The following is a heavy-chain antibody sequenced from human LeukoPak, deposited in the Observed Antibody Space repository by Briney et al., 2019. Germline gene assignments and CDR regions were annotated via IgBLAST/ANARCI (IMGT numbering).Heavy chain of an antibody. V-gene: IGHV4-39*01. Sequence: SETLSLTCTVSVGSIASSTYYWGWIRQPPGKGLEWIGSIYYSGSTYYNPSLKSRVTISVDTSQNQFSLKLSSVTAADTAVYYCARPEVGATRGLDYWGQGTLVTVSS. D-gene: IGHD1-26*01. CDR3: ARPEVGATRGLDY. CDR1: VGSIASSTYY. CDR2: IYYSGST. J-gene: IGHJ4*02.